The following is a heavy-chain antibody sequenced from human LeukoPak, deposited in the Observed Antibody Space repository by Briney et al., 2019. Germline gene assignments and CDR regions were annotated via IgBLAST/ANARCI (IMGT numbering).Heavy chain of an antibody. CDR2: ISSSADST. CDR3: AKLLEKYTYGGNFDY. CDR1: GFTFSSYA. Sequence: PGGSLRLSCEASGFTFSSYAMSWVRQAPGKGLAWVSVISSSADSTYYADSVKGRFTISRDNSKNTLYLQMNSLRAEDTAVYYCAKLLEKYTYGGNFDYWGQGILVTVSS. J-gene: IGHJ4*02. D-gene: IGHD4-23*01. V-gene: IGHV3-23*01.